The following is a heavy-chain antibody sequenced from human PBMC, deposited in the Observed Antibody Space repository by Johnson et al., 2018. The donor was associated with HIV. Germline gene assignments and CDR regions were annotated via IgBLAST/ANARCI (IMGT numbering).Heavy chain of an antibody. D-gene: IGHD6-13*01. CDR2: IRYDGSNK. CDR1: GFTFSSYG. CDR3: AKDRSSWGYDAFDI. Sequence: QVQLVESGGGLVQPGGSLRLSCTASGFTFSSYGMHWVRQAPGKGLEWVAFIRYDGSNKYYADSVKGRFTIYRDNSKNTLYLQMNSLRAEDTAVFYCAKDRSSWGYDAFDIWGQGTMVTVSS. V-gene: IGHV3-30*02. J-gene: IGHJ3*02.